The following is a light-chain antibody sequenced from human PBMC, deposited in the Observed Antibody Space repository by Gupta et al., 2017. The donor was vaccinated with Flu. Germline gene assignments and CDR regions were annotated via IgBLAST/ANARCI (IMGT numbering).Light chain of an antibody. V-gene: IGKV2-24*01. Sequence: DIVMTQTPLSSPVTLVQPASISCRSSQSLVHRDGNTYLSWLQQRPGQPPRLLIYKISNRGSGVPDRFSGSGAGTDFTLKISRGEAEDVGVYYCRQAKQFPLTFGHGTKVDIK. CDR3: RQAKQFPLT. CDR2: KIS. J-gene: IGKJ3*01. CDR1: QSLVHRDGNTY.